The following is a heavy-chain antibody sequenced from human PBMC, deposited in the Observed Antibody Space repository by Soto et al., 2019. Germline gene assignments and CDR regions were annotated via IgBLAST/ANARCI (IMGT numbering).Heavy chain of an antibody. CDR1: GGSISSSSYY. CDR2: IYYSGST. D-gene: IGHD1-26*01. V-gene: IGHV4-39*01. J-gene: IGHJ5*02. CDR3: ARQIGGANWFDP. Sequence: SETLSLTCTVSGGSISSSSYYWGWLRQPPGKGLEWIGSIYYSGSTYYNPSLKSRVTISVDTSKNQFSLKLSSVTAADTAVYYCARQIGGANWFDPWGQGTLVTVSS.